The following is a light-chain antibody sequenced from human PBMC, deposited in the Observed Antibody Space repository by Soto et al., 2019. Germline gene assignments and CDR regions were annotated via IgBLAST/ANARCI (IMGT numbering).Light chain of an antibody. J-gene: IGKJ1*01. CDR3: QQYGTAPWT. CDR1: QSVNSDY. Sequence: EIVLTQSPGTLSLFPGERATLSCRATQSVNSDYLAWYQQKPGQAPRLLIYIASRRATGIPDRFSGSVSGTDFTLTINRLEPEDFAVYYGQQYGTAPWTFGQGTKVEIK. V-gene: IGKV3-20*01. CDR2: IAS.